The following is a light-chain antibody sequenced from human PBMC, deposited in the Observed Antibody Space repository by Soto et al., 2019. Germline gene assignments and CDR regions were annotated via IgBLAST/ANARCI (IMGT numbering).Light chain of an antibody. V-gene: IGKV1-39*01. CDR2: AAS. Sequence: DIQMTQSPSSLSASIGDRVTITCRASHTISSNLNWYQQKPGQAPQLLIYAASSLPSGVPPRFSGRGSGIEFTLTVSSLQAEDFATYYCLQTYSVPFTFGHGTKVDLK. CDR1: HTISSN. J-gene: IGKJ1*01. CDR3: LQTYSVPFT.